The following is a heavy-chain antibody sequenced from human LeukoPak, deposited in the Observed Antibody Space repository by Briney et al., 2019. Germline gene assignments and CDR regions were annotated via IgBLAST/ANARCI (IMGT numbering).Heavy chain of an antibody. V-gene: IGHV4-34*01. Sequence: SETLSLTCAVYGGSFSGYYWSWIRQPPGKWLEWIGEISHSGSTNYNPSLKSRVTISVDTSKNQFSLKLSSVTAAGTAVYYCARTIGLMVYAGKLEWFDPWGQGTLVTVSS. CDR3: ARTIGLMVYAGKLEWFDP. J-gene: IGHJ5*02. CDR2: ISHSGST. D-gene: IGHD2-8*01. CDR1: GGSFSGYY.